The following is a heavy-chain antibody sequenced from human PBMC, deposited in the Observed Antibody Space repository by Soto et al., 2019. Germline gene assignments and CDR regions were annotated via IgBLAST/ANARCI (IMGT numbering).Heavy chain of an antibody. CDR3: ARDGTPWEYGTVGYFDY. CDR1: GGSISSSNW. Sequence: QVQLQESGPGLVKPSGTLSLTCAVSGGSISSSNWWSWVRQPPGKGLEWIGEIYHSGSTNYNPSLTAGVTIAADKSTNQFSLELSSVHAADTAVYYCARDGTPWEYGTVGYFDYWGQGTLVTVSS. V-gene: IGHV4-4*02. J-gene: IGHJ4*02. D-gene: IGHD1-26*01. CDR2: IYHSGST.